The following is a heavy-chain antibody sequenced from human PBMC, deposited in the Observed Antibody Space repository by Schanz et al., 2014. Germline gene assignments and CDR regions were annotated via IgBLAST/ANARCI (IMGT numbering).Heavy chain of an antibody. D-gene: IGHD3-22*01. CDR3: AKDRSWDYDSSGYFDY. CDR2: LSEGGGGT. Sequence: VQLVESGGGVVQPGRSLRLSCVASGFTFSSYAMTWVRQAPGKGLEWVSALSEGGGGTHYADSVRGRFTISRDNSKNTVYIQMNSLRAEDTAVYYCAKDRSWDYDSSGYFDYWGQGTLVTVSS. J-gene: IGHJ4*02. V-gene: IGHV3-23*04. CDR1: GFTFSSYA.